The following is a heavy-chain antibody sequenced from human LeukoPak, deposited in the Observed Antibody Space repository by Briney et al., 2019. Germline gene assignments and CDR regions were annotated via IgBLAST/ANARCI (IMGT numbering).Heavy chain of an antibody. J-gene: IGHJ4*02. CDR1: NGSISSYY. CDR3: ARDYPSGGPH. CDR2: IHASGST. V-gene: IGHV4-4*07. Sequence: PSETLSLTCTVSNGSISSYYWSWIRQPAGKGLEWIGRIHASGSTYYNPSLKSRVTISVDTSKNQFSLKLSSVTAADTAVYYCARDYPSGGPHWGQGTLVTVSS. D-gene: IGHD1-26*01.